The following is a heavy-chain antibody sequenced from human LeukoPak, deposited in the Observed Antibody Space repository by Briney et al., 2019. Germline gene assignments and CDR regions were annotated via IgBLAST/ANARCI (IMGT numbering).Heavy chain of an antibody. J-gene: IGHJ4*02. CDR1: GLTFSSYA. CDR3: AKRYSGSSGLYNFDY. V-gene: IGHV3-23*01. CDR2: ITGSTGST. Sequence: PGGSLRLSCAASGLTFSSYAMTWVRQPPGKGLEGVSSITGSTGSTYYADSVKGRFTISRDNSKNTLYLQMNSLRAEDTAVYYCAKRYSGSSGLYNFDYWGQGTLVTVSS. D-gene: IGHD1-26*01.